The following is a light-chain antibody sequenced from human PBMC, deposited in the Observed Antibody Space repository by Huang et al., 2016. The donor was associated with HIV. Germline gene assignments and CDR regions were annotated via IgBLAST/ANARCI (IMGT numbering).Light chain of an antibody. J-gene: IGKJ1*01. CDR2: RAS. CDR1: HRISSW. Sequence: DIQMTQSPSTLSAFVGDRVTITCRNSHRISSWLAWYQQKPGKAPNLLISRASNLESGVPSRFSGNGSGTEFTLTISGLQPDDLATYYCQQQWTFGQGTKVEI. V-gene: IGKV1-5*03. CDR3: QQQWT.